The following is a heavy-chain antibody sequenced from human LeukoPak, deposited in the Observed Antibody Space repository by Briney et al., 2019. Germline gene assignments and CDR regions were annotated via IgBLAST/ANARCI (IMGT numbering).Heavy chain of an antibody. CDR3: AKDEGIAVAGTFDY. V-gene: IGHV3-7*03. J-gene: IGHJ4*02. CDR2: IKQDETEK. D-gene: IGHD6-19*01. Sequence: GGSLRLSCTASGFTFSNFWMGWVRQASGQGPELVANIKQDETEKFYLGSVKGRFTISRDNGKNSLYLQMNSLRAEDTAVYFCAKDEGIAVAGTFDYCGQGTLVTVSS. CDR1: GFTFSNFW.